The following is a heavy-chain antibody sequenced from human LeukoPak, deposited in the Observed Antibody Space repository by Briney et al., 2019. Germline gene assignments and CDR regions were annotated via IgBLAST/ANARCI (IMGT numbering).Heavy chain of an antibody. D-gene: IGHD3-10*01. CDR3: ARGRSPYGSGSYDHWFDP. CDR1: GGSISSGDYY. Sequence: PSETLSLTCTVSGGSISSGDYYWSWIRQPPGKGLEWIGYIYYSGSTYYNPSLKSRVTISVDTSKNQFSLKLSSVTAADTAVYYCARGRSPYGSGSYDHWFDPWGQGTLVTVSS. V-gene: IGHV4-30-4*01. CDR2: IYYSGST. J-gene: IGHJ5*02.